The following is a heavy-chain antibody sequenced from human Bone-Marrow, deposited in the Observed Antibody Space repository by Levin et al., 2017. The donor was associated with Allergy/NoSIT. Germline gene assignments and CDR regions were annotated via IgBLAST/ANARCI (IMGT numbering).Heavy chain of an antibody. V-gene: IGHV4-31*03. CDR3: ARIPDTTSEFDY. J-gene: IGHJ4*02. CDR2: IYDSGST. D-gene: IGHD5-18*01. Sequence: TSETLSLTCTVSGGSIRSGGYYWSWIRQHPGKGLEWIGYIYDSGSTSYNPSFESRVAISVDTSKNQFYLKLTSLTAADTAVYYCARIPDTTSEFDYWGQGTLVTVSS. CDR1: GGSIRSGGYY.